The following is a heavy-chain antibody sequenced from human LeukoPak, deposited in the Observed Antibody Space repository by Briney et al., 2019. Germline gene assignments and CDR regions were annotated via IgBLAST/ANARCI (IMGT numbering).Heavy chain of an antibody. CDR1: GFTFSEFE. D-gene: IGHD6-19*01. CDR3: SRDLAV. Sequence: GGSLRLSCAASGFTFSEFEMKWVRQAAGKGLEWVSDISSGGTTIFYADSVKGRFTISRDNAKNSLYLQMNSLRDEDTAIYYCSRDLAVWGQGALVTVSS. CDR2: ISSGGTTI. V-gene: IGHV3-48*03. J-gene: IGHJ4*02.